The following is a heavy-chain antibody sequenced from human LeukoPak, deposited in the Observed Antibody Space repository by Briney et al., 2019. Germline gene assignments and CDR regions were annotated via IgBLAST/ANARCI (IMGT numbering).Heavy chain of an antibody. CDR1: GFTFSSYA. CDR2: ISGSGGST. CDR3: AKDNRHYDFWSGYDY. D-gene: IGHD3-3*01. J-gene: IGHJ4*02. Sequence: GGSLRLSCAASGFTFSSYAMSWVRQAPGKGLEWVSAISGSGGSTYYADSVKGRFTISRDNSKNTLYLQVNSLRAEDTAVYYCAKDNRHYDFWSGYDYWGQGTLVTVSS. V-gene: IGHV3-23*01.